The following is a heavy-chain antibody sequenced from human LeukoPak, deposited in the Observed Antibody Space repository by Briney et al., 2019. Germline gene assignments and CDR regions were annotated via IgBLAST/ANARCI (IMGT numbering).Heavy chain of an antibody. CDR2: IYPGDSDT. J-gene: IGHJ4*02. V-gene: IGHV5-51*01. Sequence: GESLKISWKGSGYSFTSYWIGWARQMPGKGRGWMGIIYPGDSDTSYSPSCQGQATISADKSISTAYLQWSSLKASDTAMYYCARRAPGTTNLYSSSRPADYWGQGTLVTVSS. CDR3: ARRAPGTTNLYSSSRPADY. CDR1: GYSFTSYW. D-gene: IGHD6-6*01.